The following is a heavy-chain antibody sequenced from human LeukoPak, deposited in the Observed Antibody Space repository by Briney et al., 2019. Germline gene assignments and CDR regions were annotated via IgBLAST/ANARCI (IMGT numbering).Heavy chain of an antibody. CDR2: INHSGST. J-gene: IGHJ4*02. Sequence: SETLSLTCAVYGGSFSGYYWSWIRQPPGKGLAWIGEINHSGSTNYNPSLKSRVPISVDTSKSQFSRKLSSVTAADTAVYYCAKGFWSGYLFDYWGQGTLVTVSS. D-gene: IGHD3-3*01. CDR3: AKGFWSGYLFDY. V-gene: IGHV4-34*01. CDR1: GGSFSGYY.